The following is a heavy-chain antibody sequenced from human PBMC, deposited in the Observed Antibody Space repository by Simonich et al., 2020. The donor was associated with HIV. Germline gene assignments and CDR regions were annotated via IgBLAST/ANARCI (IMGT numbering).Heavy chain of an antibody. CDR3: ARRHSWGGWFDR. Sequence: EVQLVQPGAEVKKPGESLKISCKGSGYSFTSYWIGWVRQMPGKGLAWMGIIYPGDHVTKYSPSLHGQVTISADQSISTAYLQGSSLKASDTAMYYCARRHSWGGWFDRWGQGTLVTVSS. V-gene: IGHV5-51*01. D-gene: IGHD6-13*01. CDR2: IYPGDHVT. CDR1: GYSFTSYW. J-gene: IGHJ5*02.